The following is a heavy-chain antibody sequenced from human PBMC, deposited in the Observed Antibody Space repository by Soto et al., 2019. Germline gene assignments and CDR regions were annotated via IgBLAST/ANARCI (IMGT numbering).Heavy chain of an antibody. V-gene: IGHV1-69*01. CDR2: IIPNFGTT. Sequence: QVQLVQSGAEVKQPGSSVKVSCKASGGSFSNFVICWVRQAPGQGLEWMGGIIPNFGTTNYAQKFQGKVTITADETTRTAYLELSGLTSEDTSVYYCARDVVGVATIRYWGQGTLVTVSA. CDR1: GGSFSNFV. J-gene: IGHJ4*02. CDR3: ARDVVGVATIRY. D-gene: IGHD5-12*01.